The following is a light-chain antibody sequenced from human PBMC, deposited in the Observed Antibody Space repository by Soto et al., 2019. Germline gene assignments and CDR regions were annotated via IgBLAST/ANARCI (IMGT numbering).Light chain of an antibody. CDR1: QSVSTN. Sequence: IEMTQYPPNLSVYLGDRATLSCRASQSVSTNLAWYQQKPGQAPSLLIYDASTGPTVIPARFSGSGSGTELSLTTSRLQAQECAAHYCQQDSCWAPITVGQGTRLEIK. J-gene: IGKJ5*01. CDR3: QQDSCWAPIT. V-gene: IGKV3-15*01. CDR2: DAS.